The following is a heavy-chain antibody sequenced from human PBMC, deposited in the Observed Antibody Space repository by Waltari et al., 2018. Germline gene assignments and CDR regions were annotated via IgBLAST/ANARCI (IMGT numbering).Heavy chain of an antibody. CDR1: GLTFSKYA. CDR2: ISGSGNLT. J-gene: IGHJ4*02. CDR3: VKLGALLLRPNY. V-gene: IGHV3-23*01. Sequence: EVQLFESGGGLVQPGGSLRLSCAAPGLTFSKYAMSWVRQTPGRGLEWVSSISGSGNLTHYADSVKGRFTISRDNSGNTLFLQMNSLRGDDTALYYCVKLGALLLRPNYWGQGTLVIVSS. D-gene: IGHD3-3*01.